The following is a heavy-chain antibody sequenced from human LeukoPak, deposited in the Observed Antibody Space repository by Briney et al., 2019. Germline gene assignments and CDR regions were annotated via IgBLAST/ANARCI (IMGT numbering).Heavy chain of an antibody. CDR1: GFTFSSYA. CDR2: ISGSGAST. CDR3: AKDFDDNFWSAHNAFDI. J-gene: IGHJ3*02. Sequence: GGSLRLSCAASGFTFSSYAMSWVRQAPGKGLEWVSGISGSGASTYYAEYVKGRFTISRDNSKNTLYLQMNSLRAEDTAVYYCAKDFDDNFWSAHNAFDIGGQGTMVTVSS. D-gene: IGHD3-3*01. V-gene: IGHV3-23*01.